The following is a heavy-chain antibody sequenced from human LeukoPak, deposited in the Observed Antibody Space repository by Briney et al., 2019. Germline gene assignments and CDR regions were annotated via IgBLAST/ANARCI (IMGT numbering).Heavy chain of an antibody. Sequence: ASVKVSCKASGYTFTGYYMHWVRQAPGQGLEWMGWINPNSGGTNYAQKFQGRVTMTRDTSISTAYMELSRLRSDDTAVYYCARSIVVVPAAISDLDYWGQGTLVTVSS. J-gene: IGHJ4*02. V-gene: IGHV1-2*02. CDR2: INPNSGGT. CDR1: GYTFTGYY. CDR3: ARSIVVVPAAISDLDY. D-gene: IGHD2-2*01.